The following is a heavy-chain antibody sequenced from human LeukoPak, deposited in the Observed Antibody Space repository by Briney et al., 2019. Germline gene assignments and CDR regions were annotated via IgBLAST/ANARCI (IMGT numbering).Heavy chain of an antibody. CDR3: AKVADSGGTTNYYFDS. CDR2: IWSNGINR. Sequence: GGSLRLSCAASGFTFSSYGMPWVRQAPGKGLEWVAVIWSNGINRYYGESVKGRFTISRDNSKNTLDLQMNSLRLEDTAVYYCAKVADSGGTTNYYFDSWGQGNLVIVSS. D-gene: IGHD4-11*01. V-gene: IGHV3-33*06. J-gene: IGHJ4*02. CDR1: GFTFSSYG.